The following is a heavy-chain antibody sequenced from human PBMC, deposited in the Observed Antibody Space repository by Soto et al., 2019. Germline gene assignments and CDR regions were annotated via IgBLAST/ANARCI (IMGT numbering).Heavy chain of an antibody. CDR1: GFTFSSYG. CDR2: ISYDGSNK. CDR3: AKLSAGDSYSFDY. Sequence: QVQLVESGGGVVQPGRSLRLSCAASGFTFSSYGMHWVRQAPGKGLEWVAVISYDGSNKYYADSVKGRFTISRDNSKNTLYLQMNSLRAEDTAVYYCAKLSAGDSYSFDYWGQGTLVTGSS. V-gene: IGHV3-30*18. J-gene: IGHJ4*02. D-gene: IGHD2-15*01.